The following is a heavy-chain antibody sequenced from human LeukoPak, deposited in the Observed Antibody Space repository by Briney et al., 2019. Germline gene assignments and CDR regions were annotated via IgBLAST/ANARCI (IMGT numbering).Heavy chain of an antibody. CDR2: IDSDGGSI. Sequence: GGSLRLSCAASGFTFSSYSMNWVRQAPGKGLVWVSRIDSDGGSIRYADTVKGRFTISRDNAKNTVSLQMNSLRPEDTAVYYCARVGFGGGSPFDYWGQGTLVTVSS. J-gene: IGHJ4*02. V-gene: IGHV3-74*01. D-gene: IGHD2-15*01. CDR3: ARVGFGGGSPFDY. CDR1: GFTFSSYS.